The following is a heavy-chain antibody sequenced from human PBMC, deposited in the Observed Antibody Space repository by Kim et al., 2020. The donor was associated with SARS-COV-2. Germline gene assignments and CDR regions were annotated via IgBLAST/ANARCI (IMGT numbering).Heavy chain of an antibody. D-gene: IGHD3-16*01. J-gene: IGHJ4*02. V-gene: IGHV4-39*01. Sequence: LKGRVTISVDTSKNQFSLKLSSVTAADTAVYYCARHGDPLRLGESYYFDYWGQGTLVTVSS. CDR3: ARHGDPLRLGESYYFDY.